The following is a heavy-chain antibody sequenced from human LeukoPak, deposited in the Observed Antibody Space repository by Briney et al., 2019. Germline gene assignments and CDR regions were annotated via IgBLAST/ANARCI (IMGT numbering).Heavy chain of an antibody. CDR3: ARTYYYDSSGYYPIDY. Sequence: ASVKVSCKASGYTFTGYYMHWVRQAPGQGLEWMGWINPNSGDTNYAQKLQGRVTMTTDTSTSTAYMELRSLRSDDTAVYYCARTYYYDSSGYYPIDYWGQGTLVTVSS. CDR1: GYTFTGYY. CDR2: INPNSGDT. D-gene: IGHD3-22*01. J-gene: IGHJ4*02. V-gene: IGHV1-2*02.